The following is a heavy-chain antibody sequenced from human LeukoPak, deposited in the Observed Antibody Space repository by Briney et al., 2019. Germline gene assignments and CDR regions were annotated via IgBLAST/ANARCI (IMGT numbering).Heavy chain of an antibody. J-gene: IGHJ4*02. CDR1: GLTFSSYS. Sequence: GGSLRVSCAASGLTFSSYSMNWVGQAPGKGLGWVSSISSSSSYIYYADSVKGRFTISRDNAKNSLYLQMNSLRAEDTAVYYCARDSSSGWYSFYYWGQGTLVTVSS. CDR2: ISSSSSYI. V-gene: IGHV3-21*01. D-gene: IGHD6-19*01. CDR3: ARDSSSGWYSFYY.